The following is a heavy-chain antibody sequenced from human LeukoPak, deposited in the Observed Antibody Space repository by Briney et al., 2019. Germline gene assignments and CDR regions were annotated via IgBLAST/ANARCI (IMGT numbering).Heavy chain of an antibody. J-gene: IGHJ4*02. Sequence: PGGSLRLSCAASGFTFSSYAMSWVRQAPGKGLEWVSAISGSGGSTYYADSVKGRFTISRDNSKNTLYLQMNSLRAEDTAVYYCAKVRGAKGGQPYYFDYWGQGTLVTVSS. CDR3: AKVRGAKGGQPYYFDY. D-gene: IGHD3-10*01. V-gene: IGHV3-23*01. CDR1: GFTFSSYA. CDR2: ISGSGGST.